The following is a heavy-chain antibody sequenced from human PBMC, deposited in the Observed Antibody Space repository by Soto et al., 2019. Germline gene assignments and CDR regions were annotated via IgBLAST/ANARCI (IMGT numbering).Heavy chain of an antibody. CDR2: IYYTGST. CDR1: GGPLSSFY. D-gene: IGHD2-21*02. CDR3: AVTRGGAHPHDI. Sequence: SETLSLTCNSSGGPLSSFYYSWIRQAPGKGLEWIGYIYYTGSTNYNPSLKSRVTMSVDTSKNQFSLKLTSVTAADTAVYFCAVTRGGAHPHDIWGQGTMVTVSS. J-gene: IGHJ3*02. V-gene: IGHV4-59*01.